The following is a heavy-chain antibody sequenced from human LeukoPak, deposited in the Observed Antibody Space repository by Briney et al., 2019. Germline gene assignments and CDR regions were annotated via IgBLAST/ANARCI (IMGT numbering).Heavy chain of an antibody. CDR1: GFTFSSYW. CDR2: VSGSGDRT. D-gene: IGHD3-10*01. V-gene: IGHV3-23*01. CDR3: ANSGGYGSGNL. Sequence: GGSLRLSCAASGFTFSSYWMSWVRQAPGKGLEWISAVSGSGDRTYYAGSVKGRFTISRDNSKNIVYLRMNSLRAEDTAVYFCANSGGYGSGNLWGQGTLVTVSS. J-gene: IGHJ4*02.